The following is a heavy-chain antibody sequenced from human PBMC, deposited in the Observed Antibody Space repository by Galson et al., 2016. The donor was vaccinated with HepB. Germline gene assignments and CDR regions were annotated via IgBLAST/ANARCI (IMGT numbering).Heavy chain of an antibody. CDR1: GFAFSGYA. Sequence: SLRLSCAASGFAFSGYAMSWVRQAPGQGLEWVSVIYSGGYTYYADSVKGRFTISRDDSKNTVYLQMNSLRAEDTAVYYCARSYYDFWSGLGYWGQGTLVTVSS. V-gene: IGHV3-53*01. D-gene: IGHD3-3*01. J-gene: IGHJ4*02. CDR2: IYSGGYT. CDR3: ARSYYDFWSGLGY.